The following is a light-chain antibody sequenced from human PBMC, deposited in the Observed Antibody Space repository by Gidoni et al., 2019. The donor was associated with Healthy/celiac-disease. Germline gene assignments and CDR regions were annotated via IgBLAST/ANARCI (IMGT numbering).Light chain of an antibody. V-gene: IGKV3-15*01. Sequence: ELGMTQSPATLSVSPGERATLSCRASQSVSSNLAWYQQKPGQAPRLLIYGASTRATGIPARFSGSGSGTEFTLTISSLQSEDFAVYYCQQYNNWPPGAFGPGTKVDIK. J-gene: IGKJ3*01. CDR3: QQYNNWPPGA. CDR2: GAS. CDR1: QSVSSN.